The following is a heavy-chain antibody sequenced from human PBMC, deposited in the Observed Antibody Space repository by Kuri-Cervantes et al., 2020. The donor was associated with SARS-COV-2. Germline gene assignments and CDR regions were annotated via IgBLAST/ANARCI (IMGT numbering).Heavy chain of an antibody. J-gene: IGHJ6*03. CDR2: IYTSGST. Sequence: SETLSLTCTVSGGSISSYYWSWIRQPAGKGLEWIGRIYTSGSTNYNPSLKIRVTMSVDTSKNQFSLRLRSVTAADTAVYYCARVAESNYFGWYYYYMDVWGEGTTVTVSS. V-gene: IGHV4-4*07. D-gene: IGHD4-11*01. CDR3: ARVAESNYFGWYYYYMDV. CDR1: GGSISSYY.